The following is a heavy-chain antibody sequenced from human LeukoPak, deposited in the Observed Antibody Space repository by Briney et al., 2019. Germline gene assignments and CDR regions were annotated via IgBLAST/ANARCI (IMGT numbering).Heavy chain of an antibody. J-gene: IGHJ6*03. D-gene: IGHD3-22*01. CDR3: AREGHYYYDSSGYYSSYYYYYMDV. CDR2: IYYSGST. CDR1: SGSISGYF. V-gene: IGHV4-59*01. Sequence: SETLSLTCTVTSGSISGYFWSWIRQPPGKGLEWIGYIYYSGSTNYNLSLKSRVTISVDTSKNQFSLKLSSVTAADTAVYYCAREGHYYYDSSGYYSSYYYYYMDVWGKGTTVTVSS.